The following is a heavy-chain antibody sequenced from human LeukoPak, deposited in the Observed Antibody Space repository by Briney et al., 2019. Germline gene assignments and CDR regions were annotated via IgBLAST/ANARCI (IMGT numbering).Heavy chain of an antibody. D-gene: IGHD6-6*01. CDR1: GFTFDDYA. CDR2: IKQDGSEK. CDR3: SSGAAPTAPYYYYMDV. J-gene: IGHJ6*03. Sequence: GGSLRLSCAASGFTFDDYAMHWVRQAPGKGLEWVANIKQDGSEKYYVDSVKGRFTISRDNAKNSLYLQMNSLRAEDTAVYYCSSGAAPTAPYYYYMDVWGKGTTVTVSS. V-gene: IGHV3-7*01.